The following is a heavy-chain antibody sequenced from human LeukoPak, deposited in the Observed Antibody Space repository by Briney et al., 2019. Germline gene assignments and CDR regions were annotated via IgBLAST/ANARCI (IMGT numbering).Heavy chain of an antibody. J-gene: IGHJ6*02. CDR2: ISYDGSNK. D-gene: IGHD6-13*01. CDR1: GFTFSSYG. V-gene: IGHV3-30*18. CDR3: AKDSPPYSSSWYVDGMDV. Sequence: GGSLRLSCAASGFTFSSYGMHWVRQAPGKGLEWVAVISYDGSNKYYADSVKGRFTISRDNSKNTLYLQMNSLRAEDTAVYYCAKDSPPYSSSWYVDGMDVWGQGTTATVSS.